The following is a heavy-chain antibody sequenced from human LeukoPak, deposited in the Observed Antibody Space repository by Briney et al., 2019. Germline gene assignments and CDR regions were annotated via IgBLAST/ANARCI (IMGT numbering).Heavy chain of an antibody. V-gene: IGHV1-2*02. CDR1: GYTFTGYY. Sequence: ASVKVSCKASGYTFTGYYMHWVRQAPGQGLEWMGWINPNSGGTNHAQKLQGRVTMTTDTSTSTAYMELRSLRSDDTAVYYCARVPDILTGYTYYFDYWGKGTLVTVSS. D-gene: IGHD3-9*01. J-gene: IGHJ4*02. CDR3: ARVPDILTGYTYYFDY. CDR2: INPNSGGT.